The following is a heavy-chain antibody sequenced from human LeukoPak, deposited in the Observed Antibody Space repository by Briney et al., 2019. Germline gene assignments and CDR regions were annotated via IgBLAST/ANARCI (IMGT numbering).Heavy chain of an antibody. CDR2: IYYSGST. CDR1: GGSISSGDYY. J-gene: IGHJ4*02. V-gene: IGHV4-30-4*01. D-gene: IGHD3-10*01. Sequence: PSETLSLTCTVSGGSISSGDYYWSWIRQPPGKGLEWIGYIYYSGSTYYNPFLKSRVTISVDTSKNQFSLKLSSVTAADTAVYYCARDEMRYYYGSGSHRGFDYWGQGTLVTVSS. CDR3: ARDEMRYYYGSGSHRGFDY.